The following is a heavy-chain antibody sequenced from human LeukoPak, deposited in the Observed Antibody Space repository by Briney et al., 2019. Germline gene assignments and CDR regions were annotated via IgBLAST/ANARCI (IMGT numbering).Heavy chain of an antibody. CDR1: GFTFSNYA. CDR2: ISGSGGST. V-gene: IGHV3-23*01. J-gene: IGHJ4*02. Sequence: GGSLRLSCAASGFTFSNYAMSRVRQAPGKGLEWVSAISGSGGSTYYADSVKGRFSISRDNSKNTLYLQMNGLRVDDTAVYYCAKDSRFRGQGTLVTVSS. D-gene: IGHD3-10*01. CDR3: AKDSRF.